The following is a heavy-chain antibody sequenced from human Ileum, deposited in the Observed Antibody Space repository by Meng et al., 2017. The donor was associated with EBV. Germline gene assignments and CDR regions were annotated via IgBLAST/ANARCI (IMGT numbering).Heavy chain of an antibody. CDR1: GRSISIYY. V-gene: IGHV4-59*08. D-gene: IGHD2-15*01. Sequence: QLQEAGPRRMKPAETLSLTCTVAGRSISIYYCSCIRQPPGRGLGWVGYIYYSGRTNYNPSLKSRVTLSVDTSKNQFSLNLSSVTAADTAVYYCARGGWSLDYWGQGTLVTVPS. CDR3: ARGGWSLDY. CDR2: IYYSGRT. J-gene: IGHJ4*02.